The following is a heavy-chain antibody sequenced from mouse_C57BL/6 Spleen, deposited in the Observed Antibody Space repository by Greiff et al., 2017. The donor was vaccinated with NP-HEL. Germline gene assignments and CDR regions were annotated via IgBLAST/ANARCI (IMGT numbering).Heavy chain of an antibody. CDR2: IYPGSGST. D-gene: IGHD2-3*01. CDR3: ARDAKFDGPWDFDV. CDR1: GYTFTSYW. Sequence: QVQLQQPGAELVKPGASVKMSCKASGYTFTSYWITWVKQRPGQGLEWIGDIYPGSGSTNYNEKFKSKATLTVDTSSSTAYMQLSSLTSEDSAVYYCARDAKFDGPWDFDVWGTGTTVTVSS. V-gene: IGHV1-55*01. J-gene: IGHJ1*03.